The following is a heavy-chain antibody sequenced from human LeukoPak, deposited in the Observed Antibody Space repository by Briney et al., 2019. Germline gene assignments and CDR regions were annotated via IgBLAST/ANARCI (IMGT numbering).Heavy chain of an antibody. D-gene: IGHD3-22*01. CDR2: ISYDGSNK. V-gene: IGHV3-30-3*01. CDR1: GFTFSSYA. J-gene: IGHJ6*02. Sequence: GGSLRLSCAASGFTFSSYAMHWVRQAPGKGLEWVAVISYDGSNKYYADSVKGRFTISRDNSKNTLYLQMNSLRAEDTAVYYCARTHSSGYYNYYYYYGMDVWGRGTTVTVSS. CDR3: ARTHSSGYYNYYYYYGMDV.